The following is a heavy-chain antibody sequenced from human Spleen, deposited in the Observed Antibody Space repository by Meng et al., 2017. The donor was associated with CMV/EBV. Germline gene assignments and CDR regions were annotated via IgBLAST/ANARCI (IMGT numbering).Heavy chain of an antibody. D-gene: IGHD3-10*01. Sequence: LSLTCAPSGSPFSSYSMNWVRQAPGKGLKWVSGICWQSTGIAYADTVKGRFTTPRDNAKNSLYLQMNSLRADDTAVYYCAKVTMVRGVLTYYYYGMDVWGQGTTVTVSS. CDR1: GSPFSSYS. V-gene: IGHV3-21*01. CDR2: ICWQSTGI. J-gene: IGHJ6*02. CDR3: AKVTMVRGVLTYYYYGMDV.